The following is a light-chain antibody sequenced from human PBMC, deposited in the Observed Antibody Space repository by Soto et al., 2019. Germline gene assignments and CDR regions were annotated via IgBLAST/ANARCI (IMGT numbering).Light chain of an antibody. CDR1: QSVSSY. V-gene: IGKV3-11*01. Sequence: EIVLTQSPATLSLSPGERATLSCRASQSVSSYLAWYQQKPGQAPRLLIYDASNRATGIPARFSGSGSGTDFPLTISSLEPEAFAVYYSQQRSNWPPYTFGQGTKLEIK. J-gene: IGKJ2*01. CDR3: QQRSNWPPYT. CDR2: DAS.